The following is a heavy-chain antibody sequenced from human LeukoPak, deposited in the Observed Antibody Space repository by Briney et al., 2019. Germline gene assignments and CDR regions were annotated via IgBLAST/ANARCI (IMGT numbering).Heavy chain of an antibody. D-gene: IGHD6-13*01. Sequence: GWSLQISCMGSGYRFSDYSICEGRQIPGLGVGGMGSLYLGDSDIRYSPSLQGQVTISADKSISIAYLQWSSLKASDTAMYYWARCSGLNQQLVPRFPFDYWGQRTLVTLSS. CDR2: LYLGDSDI. J-gene: IGHJ4*02. CDR1: GYRFSDYS. CDR3: ARCSGLNQQLVPRFPFDY. V-gene: IGHV5-51*01.